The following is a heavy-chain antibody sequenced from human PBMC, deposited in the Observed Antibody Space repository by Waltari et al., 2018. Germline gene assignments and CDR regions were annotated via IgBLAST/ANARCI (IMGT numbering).Heavy chain of an antibody. CDR2: INLNGCRT. J-gene: IGHJ5*02. Sequence: PGKGLGWVVGINLNGCRTGYAAAVKGRFTISRDNAKNSLYLQMNSLRAEDTALYHCARDLVGHGAGLFDPWGQGTLVTVSS. V-gene: IGHV3-20*01. CDR3: ARDLVGHGAGLFDP. D-gene: IGHD2-2*01.